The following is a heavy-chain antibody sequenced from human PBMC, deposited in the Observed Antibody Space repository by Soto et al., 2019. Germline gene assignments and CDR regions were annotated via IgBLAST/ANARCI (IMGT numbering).Heavy chain of an antibody. V-gene: IGHV1-3*01. D-gene: IGHD2-15*01. Sequence: GASVKVSCKASGYTFTSYAMHWVRQAPGQRLEWMGWINAGNGNTKYSQKFQGRVTITRDTSISTAYMELSSLRSDDTAVYYCARQSSYCSGGSCSLIAEGREAFDIWGQGTMVTVSS. J-gene: IGHJ3*02. CDR2: INAGNGNT. CDR1: GYTFTSYA. CDR3: ARQSSYCSGGSCSLIAEGREAFDI.